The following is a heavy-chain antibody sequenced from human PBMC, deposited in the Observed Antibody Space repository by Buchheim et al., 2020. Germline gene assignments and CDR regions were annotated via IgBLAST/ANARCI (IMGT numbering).Heavy chain of an antibody. J-gene: IGHJ1*01. CDR3: AHSEGHRIVGATTGYFQH. D-gene: IGHD1-26*01. CDR1: GFSLSTSGVG. V-gene: IGHV2-5*02. CDR2: IYWDDDK. Sequence: QITLKESGPTLVKPTQTLTLTCTFSGFSLSTSGVGVGWIRQPPGKALEWLALIYWDDDKRYSLSLKSRLTITKDTSKNQVVLTMTNMDPVDTATYYCAHSEGHRIVGATTGYFQHWGQGTL.